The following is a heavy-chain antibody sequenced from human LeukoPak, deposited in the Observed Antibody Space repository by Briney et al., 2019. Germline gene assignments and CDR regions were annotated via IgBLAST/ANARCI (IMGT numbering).Heavy chain of an antibody. CDR1: GFSFTNAW. Sequence: GGSLRLSCVASGFSFTNAWMNWVRQAPGKGLEYVSAISSNGGSTYYADSVKGRFTISRDNSRNALHLQMSSLRVEDTAVYYCVKDSSSGSYFDYWGQGTLVTVSS. V-gene: IGHV3-64D*06. CDR2: ISSNGGST. CDR3: VKDSSSGSYFDY. D-gene: IGHD3-10*01. J-gene: IGHJ4*02.